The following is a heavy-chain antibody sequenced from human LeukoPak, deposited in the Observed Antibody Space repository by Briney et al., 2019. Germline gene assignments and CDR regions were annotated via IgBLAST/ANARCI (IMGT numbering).Heavy chain of an antibody. CDR1: GGSISSSSYY. D-gene: IGHD5-18*01. CDR2: INHSGST. Sequence: PSETLSLTCTVSGGSISSSSYYWGWIRQPPGKGLEWIGEINHSGSTNYNPSLKSRVTISVDTSKNQFSLKLSSVTAANTAVYYCARGYSYGSYYYYYYMDVWGKGTTVTVSS. V-gene: IGHV4-39*07. J-gene: IGHJ6*03. CDR3: ARGYSYGSYYYYYYMDV.